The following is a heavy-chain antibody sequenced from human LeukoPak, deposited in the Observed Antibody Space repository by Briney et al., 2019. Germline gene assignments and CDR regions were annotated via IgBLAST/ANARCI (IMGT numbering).Heavy chain of an antibody. J-gene: IGHJ5*02. V-gene: IGHV3-30*04. CDR3: AREYSYGGPWVYKYNWFDP. D-gene: IGHD5-18*01. CDR2: ISYDGSNK. CDR1: GFTFSSYA. Sequence: GGSLRLSCAASGFTFSSYAMHWVRQAPGKGLEWVAVISYDGSNKYYADSVKGRFTISRDNSKNTLYLQMNSLRAEDTAVYYCAREYSYGGPWVYKYNWFDPWGQGTLVTVSS.